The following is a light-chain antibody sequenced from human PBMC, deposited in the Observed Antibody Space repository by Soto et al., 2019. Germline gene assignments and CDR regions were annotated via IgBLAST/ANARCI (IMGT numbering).Light chain of an antibody. CDR1: QNIRTY. V-gene: IGKV1-39*01. J-gene: IGKJ1*01. CDR3: QQTSTTLWT. CDR2: DAS. Sequence: DIQMTQSPSSLSASVGDRVTITCRASQNIRTYINWYQQKSGRAPNLLISDASRLQSGVPSRFSGTGSGTDFTLTITSLQPEDFATYYCQQTSTTLWTFGQGTKV.